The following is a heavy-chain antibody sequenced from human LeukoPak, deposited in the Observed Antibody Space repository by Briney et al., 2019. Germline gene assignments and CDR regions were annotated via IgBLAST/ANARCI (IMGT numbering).Heavy chain of an antibody. V-gene: IGHV4-59*01. J-gene: IGHJ4*02. CDR3: ARAGSGYYVLDH. CDR2: IYYSGNT. CDR1: GGSIRSYY. Sequence: SETLSLTCTVSGGSIRSYYWSWIRQPPGKGLEWIGYIYYSGNTDSNPSLKSRVTISVDTSKNQFSLNLRSVTAADTAVYYCARAGSGYYVLDHWGQGTPVTVSS. D-gene: IGHD5-12*01.